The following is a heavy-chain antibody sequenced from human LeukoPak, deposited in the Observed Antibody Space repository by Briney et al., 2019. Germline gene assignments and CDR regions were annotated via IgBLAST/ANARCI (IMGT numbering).Heavy chain of an antibody. D-gene: IGHD3-22*01. V-gene: IGHV3-23*01. Sequence: GRSLRLSCAASGFIFSNYGMSWVRQAPGKGLEWVSGIRGNADTTYYADSVKGRFSIFRDNSKNMLYLQMDSLRVEDTAVYYCAKGHADSSGYYYFDSWGQGTLVTVPS. CDR1: GFIFSNYG. CDR2: IRGNADTT. J-gene: IGHJ4*02. CDR3: AKGHADSSGYYYFDS.